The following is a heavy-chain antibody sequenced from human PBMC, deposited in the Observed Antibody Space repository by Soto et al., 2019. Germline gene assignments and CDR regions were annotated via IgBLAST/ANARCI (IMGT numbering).Heavy chain of an antibody. D-gene: IGHD3-16*02. CDR2: MSYDGNNQ. V-gene: IGHV3-30*18. CDR3: AKALGELSPESFDY. Sequence: QVQLVESGGGVVQPGRSLRLSCAASGFTFSSYAMHWVRQAPGKGLEWVAIMSYDGNNQYYADSVKGRFTISRDNFKTTLYLQMNSLRAEDTAVYYCAKALGELSPESFDYWGQGILVTVSS. CDR1: GFTFSSYA. J-gene: IGHJ4*02.